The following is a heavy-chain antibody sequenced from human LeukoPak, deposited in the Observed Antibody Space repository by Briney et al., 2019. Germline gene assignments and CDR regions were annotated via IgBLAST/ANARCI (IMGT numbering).Heavy chain of an antibody. J-gene: IGHJ4*02. V-gene: IGHV4-61*02. Sequence: PTQTLSLTFTVPGCSLSSDRYYRSCIPQPPGNGLEWLWRIYTSRSTNYNPSLTSRVTISLDTSKNQFSLLLTSVTAADTAVYYCARSIVDANFPLGYWGQGALLTVSS. CDR1: GCSLSSDRYY. CDR2: IYTSRST. CDR3: ARSIVDANFPLGY. D-gene: IGHD1-26*01.